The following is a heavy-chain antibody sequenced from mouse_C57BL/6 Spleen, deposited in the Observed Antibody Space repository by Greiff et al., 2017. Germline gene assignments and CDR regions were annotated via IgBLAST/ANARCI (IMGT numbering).Heavy chain of an antibody. CDR3: ARSGWYYGSSYGGMDY. D-gene: IGHD1-1*01. CDR1: GYKFTGYW. CDR2: SLPGSGST. Sequence: QVQLQQSGAELMKPGASVKLSCKATGYKFTGYWLEWVKQRPGHGLEWIGESLPGSGSTNYNEQFTGKSTFTADTSSNTAYMQLSSLTTEDSAIYYCARSGWYYGSSYGGMDYWGQGTSVTVSS. J-gene: IGHJ4*01. V-gene: IGHV1-9*01.